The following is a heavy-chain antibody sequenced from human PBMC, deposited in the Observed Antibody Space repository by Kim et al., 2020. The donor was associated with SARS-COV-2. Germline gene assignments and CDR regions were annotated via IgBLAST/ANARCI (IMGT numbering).Heavy chain of an antibody. CDR1: GFSFSSHW. V-gene: IGHV3-7*01. CDR2: INPDGSAI. J-gene: IGHJ4*02. D-gene: IGHD2-21*02. CDR3: ARGDWGDSGGGY. Sequence: GVSLRLSCAASGFSFSSHWMTWVRQAPGQGLEWVANINPDGSAIQYVDSVKGRFIISRDNARNSLHLQLNSLRVDDTAVYYCARGDWGDSGGGYWGQGALVTVSS.